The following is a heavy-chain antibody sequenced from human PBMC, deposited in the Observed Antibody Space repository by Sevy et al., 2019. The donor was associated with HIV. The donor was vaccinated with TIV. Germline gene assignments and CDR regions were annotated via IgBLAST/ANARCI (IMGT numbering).Heavy chain of an antibody. D-gene: IGHD4-17*01. CDR2: ISSSSSYI. CDR1: GFTFSSYS. V-gene: IGHV3-21*01. Sequence: GGSLRLSCAASGFTFSSYSMNWVRQAPGKGLEWVSSISSSSSYIYYADSVKGRFTISRANAKNSLYLQMNSLRAEDTAVYYCARDRGYGDYEGEDYFDYWGQGTLVTVSS. J-gene: IGHJ4*02. CDR3: ARDRGYGDYEGEDYFDY.